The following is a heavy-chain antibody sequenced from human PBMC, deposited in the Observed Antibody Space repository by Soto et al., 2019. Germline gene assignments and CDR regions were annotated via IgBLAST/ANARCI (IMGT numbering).Heavy chain of an antibody. CDR2: ISAYNGNT. CDR3: ARDIVVVVAATGNNWFDP. J-gene: IGHJ5*02. D-gene: IGHD2-15*01. V-gene: IGHV1-18*04. CDR1: GYTFTRYC. Sequence: ASVKVSCKASGYTFTRYCISWVRQAPGQGLEWMGWISAYNGNTNYAQKLQGRVTMTTDTSTSTAYMELRSLRSDDTAVYYCARDIVVVVAATGNNWFDPWGQGTLVTVSS.